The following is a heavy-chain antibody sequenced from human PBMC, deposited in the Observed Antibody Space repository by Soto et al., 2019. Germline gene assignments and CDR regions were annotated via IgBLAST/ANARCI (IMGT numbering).Heavy chain of an antibody. CDR1: GYSFISYD. J-gene: IGHJ3*02. CDR3: ARMRSEAFDM. CDR2: ISAYNGNT. V-gene: IGHV1-18*01. Sequence: QVQLVQSGAEVKKPGASVKVSCKASGYSFISYDISWVRQAPGQGLEWMEWISAYNGNTNHAQKFQGRVTITKDTSTSTAYMEVRSLRSEDTAVYYCARMRSEAFDMWGQGTVVTVSS.